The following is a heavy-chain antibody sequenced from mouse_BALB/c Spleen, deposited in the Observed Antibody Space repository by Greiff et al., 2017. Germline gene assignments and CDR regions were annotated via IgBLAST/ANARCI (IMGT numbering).Heavy chain of an antibody. CDR1: GFTFSSYT. CDR3: ARYNYYCSHYFDY. V-gene: IGHV5-9*03. CDR2: ISSGGGNT. J-gene: IGHJ2*01. Sequence: DVMLVESGGGLVKPGGSLKLSCAASGFTFSSYTMSWVRQTPEKRLEWVATISSGGGNTYYPDSVKGRFTISRDNAKNNLYLQMSSLRSEDTALYYCARYNYYCSHYFDYWGQGTTLTVSS. D-gene: IGHD1-1*01.